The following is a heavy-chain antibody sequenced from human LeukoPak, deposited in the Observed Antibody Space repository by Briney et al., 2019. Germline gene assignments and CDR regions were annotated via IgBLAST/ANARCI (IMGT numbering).Heavy chain of an antibody. CDR1: GFTFSSYW. CDR2: ISYDGSNK. V-gene: IGHV3-30*03. CDR3: ASFPWIRNRAGYYYYMDV. D-gene: IGHD5-12*01. Sequence: GGSLRLSCAASGFTFSSYWMSWVRQAPGKGLEWVAVISYDGSNKYYADSVKGRFTISRDNSKNTLYLQMNSLRAEDTAVYYCASFPWIRNRAGYYYYMDVWGKGTTVTVSS. J-gene: IGHJ6*03.